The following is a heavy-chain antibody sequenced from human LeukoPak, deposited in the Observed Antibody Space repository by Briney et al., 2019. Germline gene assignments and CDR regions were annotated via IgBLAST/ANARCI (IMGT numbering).Heavy chain of an antibody. D-gene: IGHD6-19*01. CDR1: GGSFSGYF. CDR2: IGHSGTT. CDR3: AGGRVGRRLSSGWYKAPFDY. J-gene: IGHJ4*02. Sequence: SETLSLTCAVYGGSFSGYFWSWIRQPPGTGLEWIGEIGHSGTTNYNPSLKSRVTISVDTSKNQFSLKLNSVTAADTAVYYCAGGRVGRRLSSGWYKAPFDYWGQGTLVTVSS. V-gene: IGHV4-34*01.